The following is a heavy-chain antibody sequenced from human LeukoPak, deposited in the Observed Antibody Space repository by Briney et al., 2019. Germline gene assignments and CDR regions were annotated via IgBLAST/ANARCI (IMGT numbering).Heavy chain of an antibody. Sequence: PGGSLRLSCAASGFSFSSYSMNWVRQAPGKGLEWVSGISWNSGSIGYADSVKGRFTISRDNARNSLYLQMNSLRAEDTALYYCAKDIRKRWQQLGDPFDIWGQGTMVTVSS. V-gene: IGHV3-9*01. CDR1: GFSFSSYS. D-gene: IGHD5-24*01. CDR2: ISWNSGSI. J-gene: IGHJ3*02. CDR3: AKDIRKRWQQLGDPFDI.